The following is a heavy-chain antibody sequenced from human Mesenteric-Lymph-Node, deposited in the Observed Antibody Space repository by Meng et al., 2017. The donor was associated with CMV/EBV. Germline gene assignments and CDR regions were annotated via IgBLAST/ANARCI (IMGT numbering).Heavy chain of an antibody. J-gene: IGHJ4*02. D-gene: IGHD4-23*01. Sequence: QLHQCGSGRLKPSEPLSLTCAVYGGSFSGYYWSWIRQPPGKGLEWIGEINHSGSTNYNPSLKSRVTISVDTSKNQFSLKLSSVTAADTAVYYCARHQRWLKSEGGFNYWGQGTLVTVSS. CDR1: GGSFSGYY. V-gene: IGHV4-34*01. CDR3: ARHQRWLKSEGGFNY. CDR2: INHSGST.